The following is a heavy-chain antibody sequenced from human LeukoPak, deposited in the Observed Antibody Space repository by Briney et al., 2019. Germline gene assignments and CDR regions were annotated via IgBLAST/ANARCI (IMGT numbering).Heavy chain of an antibody. J-gene: IGHJ5*02. Sequence: GGSLRLSCAASGFTFSSYSMNWVRQAPGKGLEWVSYISSSSTIYYADSVKGRFTISRDNAKNSLYLQMNSLRDEDTAVYYCARDHRSIAVAGWFDPWGQGTLVTVSS. D-gene: IGHD6-19*01. CDR1: GFTFSSYS. V-gene: IGHV3-48*02. CDR2: ISSSSTI. CDR3: ARDHRSIAVAGWFDP.